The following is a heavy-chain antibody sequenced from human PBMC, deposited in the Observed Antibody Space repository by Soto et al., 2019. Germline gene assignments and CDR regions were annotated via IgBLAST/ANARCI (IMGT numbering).Heavy chain of an antibody. Sequence: ASVKVSCKASGYTFSGHYMHWIRQAPGQGPEWLGWINANSGDTDRAPKFQDRLTMTRDTSISTAYMELSRLRSDDTAVYYCARGGALDGTSPPFNHWSQGTLVTVSS. CDR1: GYTFSGHY. CDR2: INANSGDT. CDR3: ARGGALDGTSPPFNH. J-gene: IGHJ4*02. V-gene: IGHV1-2*02. D-gene: IGHD6-19*01.